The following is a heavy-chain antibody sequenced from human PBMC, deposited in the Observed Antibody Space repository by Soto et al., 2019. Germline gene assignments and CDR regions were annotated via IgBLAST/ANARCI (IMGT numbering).Heavy chain of an antibody. CDR1: GVSISSSSYY. CDR3: ASLLIGSGYNGEIDY. D-gene: IGHD5-12*01. Sequence: QLLESGPGLVTPSETLSLTCTVSGVSISSSSYYWGWIRQPPGKGLEWIGSINYSGSTYYNPSLKSRVTISVDTSKHQFSLKLSSVTAADTAVYYCASLLIGSGYNGEIDYWGQGTLVTVSS. V-gene: IGHV4-39*01. CDR2: INYSGST. J-gene: IGHJ4*02.